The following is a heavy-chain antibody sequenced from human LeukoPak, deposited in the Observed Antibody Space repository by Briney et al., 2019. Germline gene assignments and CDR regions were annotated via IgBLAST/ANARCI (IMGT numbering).Heavy chain of an antibody. J-gene: IGHJ4*02. CDR1: GLTFDDYG. V-gene: IGHV3-20*04. CDR3: ARIKSSGNYSPFDY. Sequence: PGGSLRLSCAASGLTFDDYGMSWVRQVPGKGLDWVSGINWNGGSTGYADSVKGRFTISRDNAKNSLYLQMNSLRAEDTALYYCARIKSSGNYSPFDYWGQGALLTVSS. D-gene: IGHD1-26*01. CDR2: INWNGGST.